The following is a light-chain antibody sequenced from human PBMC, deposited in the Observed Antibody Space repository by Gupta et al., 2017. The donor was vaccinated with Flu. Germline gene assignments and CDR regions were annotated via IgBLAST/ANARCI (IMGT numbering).Light chain of an antibody. CDR1: TGAVTSGHY. Sequence: GTVTLTCGSSTGAVTSGHYPYWFQQKPGQAPRTLIYGSSTKHSWTPARFSGSLFGGKAALTLSGAQPEDEADYYCLLSSSGTWVFGGGTKLTVL. CDR3: LLSSSGTWV. V-gene: IGLV7-46*01. CDR2: GSS. J-gene: IGLJ3*02.